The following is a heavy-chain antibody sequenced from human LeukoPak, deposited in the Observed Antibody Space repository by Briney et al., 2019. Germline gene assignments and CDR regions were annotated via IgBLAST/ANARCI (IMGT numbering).Heavy chain of an antibody. CDR2: MNPNSGNT. J-gene: IGHJ4*02. CDR1: GYTFTNYD. V-gene: IGHV1-8*01. Sequence: GASVKVSRKASGYTFTNYDVNWVRQATGQGLEWMGWMNPNSGNTAYAQTIQGRVTMTTDTSITTAYMELSSRRSDDTAVYYCARSLRGWYKDYWGQGTLVTVSS. CDR3: ARSLRGWYKDY. D-gene: IGHD6-19*01.